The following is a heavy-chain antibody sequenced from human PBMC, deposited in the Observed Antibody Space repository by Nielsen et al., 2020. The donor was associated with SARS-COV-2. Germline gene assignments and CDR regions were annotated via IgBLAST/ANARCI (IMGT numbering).Heavy chain of an antibody. V-gene: IGHV3-74*01. CDR3: AGQNGKDYYFFYMDV. CDR1: GFSFDTCW. CDR2: INPDSIST. J-gene: IGHJ6*03. D-gene: IGHD2-8*01. Sequence: GESLKISCAASGFSFDTCWMHWVRQSPGKGLVWLARINPDSISTTYAHSVEGRFTISRDNTKNTVYLQMNRLSVEDSAMYYCAGQNGKDYYFFYMDVWGKGTTVSVSS.